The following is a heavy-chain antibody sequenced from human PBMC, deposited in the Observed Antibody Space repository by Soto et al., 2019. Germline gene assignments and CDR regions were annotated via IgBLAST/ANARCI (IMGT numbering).Heavy chain of an antibody. V-gene: IGHV4-39*01. CDR2: IYYSGST. J-gene: IGHJ5*02. CDR1: GGSISSSSYY. Sequence: QLQLQESGPGLVKPSETLSLTCTVSGGSISSSSYYWGWIRQPPGKGLEWIGSIYYSGSTYYNPSLKSRVTISVDTSKKQFSLKLSSVTAADTAVYYCARHGCSSTSCRNNWFDPWGQGTLVTVSS. D-gene: IGHD2-2*01. CDR3: ARHGCSSTSCRNNWFDP.